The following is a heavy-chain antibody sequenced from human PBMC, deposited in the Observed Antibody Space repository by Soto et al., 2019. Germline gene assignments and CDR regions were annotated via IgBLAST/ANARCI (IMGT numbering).Heavy chain of an antibody. J-gene: IGHJ5*02. Sequence: EVQLLESGGGLVQPGGSLRLSCAASGLSFSSSAMNWVRQAPGKGLEWVSIISDSGGRTHYADSVKGRFTISIDNSKNTLYLQMNSMIDEDTAVYYCAKSLKINWQNWFDAWGQGTLVTVSS. CDR3: AKSLKINWQNWFDA. V-gene: IGHV3-23*01. CDR1: GLSFSSSA. D-gene: IGHD1-1*01. CDR2: ISDSGGRT.